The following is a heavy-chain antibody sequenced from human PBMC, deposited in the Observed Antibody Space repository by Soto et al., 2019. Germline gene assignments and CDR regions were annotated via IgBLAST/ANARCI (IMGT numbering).Heavy chain of an antibody. D-gene: IGHD2-15*01. CDR2: ISGSGGST. CDR1: GFTFSSYA. V-gene: IGHV3-23*01. CDR3: AKLPMEGYCSGGSCYSSDD. Sequence: GGSLRLSCAASGFTFSSYAMSWVRQAPGKGLEWVSAISGSGGSTYYADSVKGRFTISRDNSKNTLYLQMNSLRAEDTAVYYCAKLPMEGYCSGGSCYSSDDWGQGTLVTVAS. J-gene: IGHJ4*02.